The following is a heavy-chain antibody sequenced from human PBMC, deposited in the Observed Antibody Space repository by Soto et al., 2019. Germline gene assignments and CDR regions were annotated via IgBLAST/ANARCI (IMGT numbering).Heavy chain of an antibody. D-gene: IGHD3-10*01. J-gene: IGHJ6*03. Sequence: ASVKVSCKASGYTFTSYAMHWVRQAPGQRLEWMGWINAGNGNTKYSQKFQGRVTITRDTSASTAYMELSSLRSEDTAVYYCAREFGDWDYYYYYYMDVWGKGTTVTVSS. V-gene: IGHV1-3*01. CDR1: GYTFTSYA. CDR2: INAGNGNT. CDR3: AREFGDWDYYYYYYMDV.